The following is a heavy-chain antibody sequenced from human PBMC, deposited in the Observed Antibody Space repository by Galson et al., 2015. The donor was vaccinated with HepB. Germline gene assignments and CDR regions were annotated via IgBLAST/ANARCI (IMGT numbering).Heavy chain of an antibody. CDR2: IVVGSGNT. J-gene: IGHJ4*02. CDR3: AADLHCSSTSCYQWGGQGVDY. CDR1: GFTFTSSA. Sequence: SVKVSCKASGFTFTSSAMQWVRQARGQRLEWIGWIVVGSGNTNYAQKFQERVTITRDMSTSTAYMELSSLRSEGMAVYYCAADLHCSSTSCYQWGGQGVDYWGQGTLVTVSS. V-gene: IGHV1-58*02. D-gene: IGHD2-2*01.